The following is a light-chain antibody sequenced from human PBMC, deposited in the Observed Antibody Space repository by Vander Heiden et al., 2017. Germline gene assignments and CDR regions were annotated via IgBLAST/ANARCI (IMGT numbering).Light chain of an antibody. CDR2: GDA. J-gene: IGLJ1*01. V-gene: IGLV1-44*01. CDR3: ASWDDSLNGYV. Sequence: QSVLTQPPPASETPGQRFPIACSVSRSNIGSNTVNCYQQFPGTAPKLLIFGDAQRPSGVPDRFAGSKSGTSASLAISGLQSDDEADYFCASWDDSLNGYVLGTGTNVTVL. CDR1: RSNIGSNT.